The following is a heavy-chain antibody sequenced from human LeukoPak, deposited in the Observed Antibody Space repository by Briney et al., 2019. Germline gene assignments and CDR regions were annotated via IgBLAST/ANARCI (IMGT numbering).Heavy chain of an antibody. CDR3: ATSTYCSGGGCYSRTFQY. V-gene: IGHV3-74*01. Sequence: GGSLRLSCAASGFTFSSYWMHWVRQAPGKGLVWVSRINSDGSSTTYADSVKGRFTISRDNAKNTLYLQMNSLRDEDTAVYYCATSTYCSGGGCYSRTFQYWGQGTLVTVSS. J-gene: IGHJ4*02. CDR1: GFTFSSYW. D-gene: IGHD2-15*01. CDR2: INSDGSST.